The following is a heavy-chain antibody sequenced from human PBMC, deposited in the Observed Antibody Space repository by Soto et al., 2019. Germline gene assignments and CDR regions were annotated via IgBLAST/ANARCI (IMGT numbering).Heavy chain of an antibody. J-gene: IGHJ6*02. D-gene: IGHD5-18*01. CDR3: ARDTRYSYYYYGMDV. Sequence: EVQLVESGGGLVQPGGSLRLSCAASGFTFSSYSMNWVRQAPGKGLEWVSYISSSSSTIYYADSVKGRFTISRDNAKNSLYLQMNSLRDEHTDVYYCARDTRYSYYYYGMDVWGQGTTVTVSS. V-gene: IGHV3-48*02. CDR1: GFTFSSYS. CDR2: ISSSSSTI.